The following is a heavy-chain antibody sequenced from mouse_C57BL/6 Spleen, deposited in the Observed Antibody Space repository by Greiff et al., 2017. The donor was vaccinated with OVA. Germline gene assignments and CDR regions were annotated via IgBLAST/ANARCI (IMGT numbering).Heavy chain of an antibody. V-gene: IGHV1-52*01. CDR2: IDPSDSET. Sequence: QVQLQQPGAELVRPGSSVKLSCKASGYTFTSYWMHWVKQRPIQGLEWIGNIDPSDSETHYNQKFKDKATLTVDKSSSTAYMHLSSLTSEDSAVYYWARGLTGTLDYWGQGTTLTVSS. CDR3: ARGLTGTLDY. D-gene: IGHD4-1*01. CDR1: GYTFTSYW. J-gene: IGHJ2*01.